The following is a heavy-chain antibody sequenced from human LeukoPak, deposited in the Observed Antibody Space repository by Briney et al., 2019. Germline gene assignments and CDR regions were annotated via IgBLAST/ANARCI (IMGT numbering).Heavy chain of an antibody. D-gene: IGHD3-22*01. CDR1: GYTFTSYA. V-gene: IGHV1-8*02. J-gene: IGHJ4*02. CDR2: MNPNSGNT. CDR3: AREGRYDSSQSH. Sequence: ASVKVSCKASGYTFTSYAMNWVRQAPGQGLEWMGWMNPNSGNTGYAQKFQGRVTMTRNTSISTAYMELSSLRSEDTAVYYCAREGRYDSSQSHWGQGTLVTVSS.